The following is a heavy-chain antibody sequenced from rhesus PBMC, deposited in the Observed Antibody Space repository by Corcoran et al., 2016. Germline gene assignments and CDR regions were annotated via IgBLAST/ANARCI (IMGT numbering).Heavy chain of an antibody. CDR3: TRGAGSRNWYFDL. J-gene: IGHJ2*01. CDR2: INPSIGNT. V-gene: IGHV1S9*01. D-gene: IGHD4-29*01. CDR1: GYTFTSYD. Sequence: QVQLVQSGAEVKKPGAAGKLSCKASGYTFTSYDINWVRQAPGQVLEWMGWINPSIGNTDYEQKFQGRVTMTRDTSTSTAYMELSSLRSEDTAVYYCTRGAGSRNWYFDLWGPGTPITISS.